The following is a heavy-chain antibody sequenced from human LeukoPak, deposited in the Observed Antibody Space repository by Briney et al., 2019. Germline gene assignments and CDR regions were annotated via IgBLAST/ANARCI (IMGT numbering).Heavy chain of an antibody. J-gene: IGHJ1*01. CDR2: IKQDGSEK. CDR3: ARVVVVPAASAEYFQH. V-gene: IGHV3-7*03. CDR1: GFTCSSYW. Sequence: GGSLRLSCAASGFTCSSYWMSWVRQAPGKGQEWVANIKQDGSEKYYVDSVKGRFTISRDNAKNSLYLQMNSLRAEDTAVYYCARVVVVPAASAEYFQHWGQGTLVTVSS. D-gene: IGHD2-2*01.